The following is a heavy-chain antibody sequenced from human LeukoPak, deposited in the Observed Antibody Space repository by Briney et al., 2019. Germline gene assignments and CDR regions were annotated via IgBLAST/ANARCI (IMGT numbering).Heavy chain of an antibody. CDR1: GFTVSSNY. V-gene: IGHV3-66*01. CDR3: AKGAGGVTPMDV. CDR2: IYSGGNT. D-gene: IGHD3-3*01. Sequence: PGGSLRLSCAASGFTVSSNYMSWVRQAPGEGLEWVSLIYSGGNTYYADSVKGRFTISRDNSKNTLYLQMNSLRAEDTAVYYCAKGAGGVTPMDVWGKGTTVTVSS. J-gene: IGHJ6*03.